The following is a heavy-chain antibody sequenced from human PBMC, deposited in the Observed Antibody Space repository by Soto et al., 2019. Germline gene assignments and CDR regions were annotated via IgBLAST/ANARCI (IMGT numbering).Heavy chain of an antibody. V-gene: IGHV3-23*01. CDR3: AKALVLEPLGDMDF. CDR1: GFTFSSYA. D-gene: IGHD3-3*01. CDR2: ISVSGGST. J-gene: IGHJ6*02. Sequence: PGGSLRLSCAASGFTFSSYAMSWVRQGPGKGLEWVSSISVSGGSTNYADSVKGRSTISRDNSKNTLYLQMNSLRAEDTAIYYCAKALVLEPLGDMDFWGQGTTVTVSS.